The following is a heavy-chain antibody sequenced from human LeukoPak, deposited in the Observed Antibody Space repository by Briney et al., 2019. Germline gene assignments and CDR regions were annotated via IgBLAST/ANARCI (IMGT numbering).Heavy chain of an antibody. J-gene: IGHJ3*01. V-gene: IGHV4-39*07. D-gene: IGHD2-15*01. CDR2: IYYSGST. CDR3: MRARWGGNTPRDAFDV. CDR1: GGSISSSSYY. Sequence: PSETLSLTCTVSGGSISSSSYYWGWLRQPPGTGLEWIGSIYYSGSTYYNPSLKSRVSMSVDTSKNEFSLKLNSVTAADTAVYYCMRARWGGNTPRDAFDVWGQGTMVTVSS.